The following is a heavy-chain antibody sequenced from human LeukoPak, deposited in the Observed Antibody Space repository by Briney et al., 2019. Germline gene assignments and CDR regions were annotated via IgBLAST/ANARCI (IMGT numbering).Heavy chain of an antibody. CDR3: ARGSSYDYVWGSLYYFDY. Sequence: ASVKVSFKASGYTFTGYYMHWVRQPPGQGREWMGWINPNSGGTNYAQKFQGRVTMTRDTSINTAYMELSRLRSDDTAVYYCARGSSYDYVWGSLYYFDYWGQGTLVTVSS. CDR2: INPNSGGT. CDR1: GYTFTGYY. V-gene: IGHV1-2*02. D-gene: IGHD3-16*01. J-gene: IGHJ4*02.